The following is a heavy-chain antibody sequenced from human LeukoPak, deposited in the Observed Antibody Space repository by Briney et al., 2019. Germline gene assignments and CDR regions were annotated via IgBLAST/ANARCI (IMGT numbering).Heavy chain of an antibody. CDR1: GGSVSSSSYY. D-gene: IGHD1-26*01. CDR2: IYYSGST. CDR3: ARGGRYSGSYFWFDP. V-gene: IGHV4-39*01. J-gene: IGHJ5*02. Sequence: SETLSLTCTVSGGSVSSSSYYWGWIRQPPGKGLEWIGGIYYSGSTYYNPSLKSRVTISVDTSKNQFSLKLSSVTAADTAVYYCARGGRYSGSYFWFDPWGQGTLVTVSS.